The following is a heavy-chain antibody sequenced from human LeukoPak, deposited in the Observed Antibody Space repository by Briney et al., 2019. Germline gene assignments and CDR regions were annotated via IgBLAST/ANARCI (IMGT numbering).Heavy chain of an antibody. CDR2: VSYTGST. D-gene: IGHD6-13*01. J-gene: IGHJ4*02. V-gene: IGHV4-39*01. CDR3: ARLLGAAKTDYFDY. Sequence: SETLSLTCSVSGVSISSRAYYWGWIRQPPGKGLEWLGSVSYTGSTHYNPSLASRVTMSGDTSKNQFSLRLSSLTAADTAVYFCARLLGAAKTDYFDYWGQGIPVTVSS. CDR1: GVSISSRAYY.